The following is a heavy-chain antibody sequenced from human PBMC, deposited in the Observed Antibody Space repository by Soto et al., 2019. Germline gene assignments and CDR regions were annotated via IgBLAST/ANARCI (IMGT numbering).Heavy chain of an antibody. CDR2: INHSGST. D-gene: IGHD3-10*01. CDR3: ARGEMVRENWFDP. Sequence: SETLSLTCAVSGGSFSGYYWSWIRQPPGKGLEWIGEINHSGSTNYNPSLKSRVTISVDTSKNQFSLKLSSVTAADTAVYYCARGEMVRENWFDPWGQGTLVTVSS. J-gene: IGHJ5*02. V-gene: IGHV4-34*01. CDR1: GGSFSGYY.